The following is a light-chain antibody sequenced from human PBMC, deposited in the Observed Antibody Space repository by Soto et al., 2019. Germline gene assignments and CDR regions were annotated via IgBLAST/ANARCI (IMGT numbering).Light chain of an antibody. Sequence: EIVLTQSPGTLSLSPGERATLSCRASQSVSSSYLAWYQQKPGQAPRLLIYGASSRATGIPDRFSGSGSGTDFTLTISRLEPEDFAVHYCQQYGSSPPITFGIGTRLEIK. J-gene: IGKJ5*01. CDR3: QQYGSSPPIT. V-gene: IGKV3-20*01. CDR2: GAS. CDR1: QSVSSSY.